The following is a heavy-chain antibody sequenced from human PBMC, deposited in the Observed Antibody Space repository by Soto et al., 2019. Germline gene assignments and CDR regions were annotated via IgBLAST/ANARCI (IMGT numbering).Heavy chain of an antibody. Sequence: SQTLSVTCDISGSSVSSNIAAWNCIRQSPSRGLEWLGRTYYRSKWYNDYGVSVKSRIIINADTSKNHFSLQLNSVTPDDPAVYYCARGLGGLDPWGQGTMVTVSS. CDR2: TYYRSKWYN. J-gene: IGHJ5*02. CDR3: ARGLGGLDP. V-gene: IGHV6-1*01. CDR1: GSSVSSNIAA. D-gene: IGHD3-16*01.